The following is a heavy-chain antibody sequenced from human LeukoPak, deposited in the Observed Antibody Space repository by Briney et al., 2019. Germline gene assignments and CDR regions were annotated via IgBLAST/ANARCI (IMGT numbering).Heavy chain of an antibody. V-gene: IGHV1-8*01. CDR1: GYTFTSYD. J-gene: IGHJ6*03. CDR2: MNPNSGNT. CDR3: ARVGYCSGGSCHTKPYYYYYMDV. Sequence: EASVKVSCKASGYTFTSYDINWVRQATGQGLEWMGWMNPNSGNTGYARKFQCRVTMTRNTSITTAYMELSSLISEDTAVYYCARVGYCSGGSCHTKPYYYYYMDVWGKGATVTVSS. D-gene: IGHD2-15*01.